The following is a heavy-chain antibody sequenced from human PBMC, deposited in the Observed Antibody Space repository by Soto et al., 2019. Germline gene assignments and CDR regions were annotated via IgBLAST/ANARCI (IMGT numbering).Heavy chain of an antibody. CDR3: ATEATMVRGVDIYYYYYGMDV. CDR2: LDAEDGET. D-gene: IGHD3-10*01. J-gene: IGHJ6*02. Sequence: ASVKVSCKVSGYTLTELSMHWVRQAPGKEREGMGGLDAEDGETIYAQKVQGRVTMTEDTSTDTAYMELSSLRSEDTAVYYCATEATMVRGVDIYYYYYGMDVWGQGPTVTVSS. CDR1: GYTLTELS. V-gene: IGHV1-24*01.